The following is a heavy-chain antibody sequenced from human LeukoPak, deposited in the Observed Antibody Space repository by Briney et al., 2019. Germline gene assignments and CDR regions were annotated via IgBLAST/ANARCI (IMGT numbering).Heavy chain of an antibody. Sequence: GGSLRLSCAVSGFTVSSNFMSWVRQAPGKGPEWVSVIYTSGITYYADSVRGRFTNSRDNSKNTLYLQMDSLTAEDTAVYYCAREDAGGTYSFDYWGQGTLVTVSS. CDR1: GFTVSSNF. CDR2: IYTSGIT. J-gene: IGHJ4*02. D-gene: IGHD1-26*01. V-gene: IGHV3-66*01. CDR3: AREDAGGTYSFDY.